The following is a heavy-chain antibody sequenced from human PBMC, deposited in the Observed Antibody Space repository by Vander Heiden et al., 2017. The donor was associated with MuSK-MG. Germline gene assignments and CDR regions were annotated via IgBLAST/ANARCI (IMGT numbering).Heavy chain of an antibody. CDR3: AHRPQSGSFFDF. V-gene: IGHV2-5*02. CDR1: GFSPSTIGMG. D-gene: IGHD1-26*01. Sequence: INLNESGPTPVTPTQTLTLTRLFLGFSPSTIGMGVGWIRQPPGKALEWLALLYWDDDKRYIRSLKSRLTITKDTYKNQVVLTMTNMDPMDTATYFCAHRPQSGSFFDFWGQGTLVTVSS. CDR2: LYWDDDK. J-gene: IGHJ4*02.